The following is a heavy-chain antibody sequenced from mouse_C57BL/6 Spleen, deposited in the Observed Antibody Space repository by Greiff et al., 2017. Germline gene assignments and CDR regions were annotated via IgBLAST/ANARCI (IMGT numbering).Heavy chain of an antibody. J-gene: IGHJ3*01. CDR2: IDPEDGDT. Sequence: VQLQQSGAELVRPGASVKLSCTASGFNIKDYYMHWVKQRPEQGLEWIGRIDPEDGDTEYAPKFQGKATMTADTSSNTAYLQLSSLTSEDTAVYYCTTPSSGSTFAYWGQGTLVTVSA. CDR3: TTPSSGSTFAY. D-gene: IGHD3-2*02. CDR1: GFNIKDYY. V-gene: IGHV14-1*01.